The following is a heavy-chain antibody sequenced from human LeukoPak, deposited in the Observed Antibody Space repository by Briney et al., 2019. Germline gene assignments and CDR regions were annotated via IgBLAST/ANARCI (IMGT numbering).Heavy chain of an antibody. Sequence: SVKVSCKASGGTISSYAISWVRQAPGQGLEWMGRIIPILGIANYAQKFQGRVTITADKSTSTAYMELSSLRSEDTAVYYCAVGIVVVPAAIPPSYFDYWGQGTLVTVSS. V-gene: IGHV1-69*04. J-gene: IGHJ4*02. CDR3: AVGIVVVPAAIPPSYFDY. CDR1: GGTISSYA. D-gene: IGHD2-2*03. CDR2: IIPILGIA.